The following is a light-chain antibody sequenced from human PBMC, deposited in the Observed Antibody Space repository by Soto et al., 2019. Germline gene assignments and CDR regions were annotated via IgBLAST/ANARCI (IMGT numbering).Light chain of an antibody. CDR2: EAL. J-gene: IGKJ5*01. V-gene: IGKV3-11*01. CDR3: QQRSNWPPIT. Sequence: IVLTQSPATLSLSPGESATLSWRASRSVSNYLAWYQQKPGQAPRLLIYEALNRATGIPARFSGSGSGTDFTLTISSLEPEDFAVYYCQQRSNWPPITFGQGTRLEIK. CDR1: RSVSNY.